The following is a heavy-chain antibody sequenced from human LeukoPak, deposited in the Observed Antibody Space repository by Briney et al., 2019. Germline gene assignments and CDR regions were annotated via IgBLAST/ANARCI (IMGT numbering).Heavy chain of an antibody. CDR1: GFTFGSYG. J-gene: IGHJ4*02. Sequence: GGSLRLSCAASGFTFGSYGMHWVRQAPGKGLEWVAVISYDGSNKYYADSVKGRFTISRDNSKNTLYLQMNSLRAEDTAVYYCAKAGSPRPTYYYDSSAPEGYWGQGTLVTVSS. V-gene: IGHV3-30*18. D-gene: IGHD3-22*01. CDR2: ISYDGSNK. CDR3: AKAGSPRPTYYYDSSAPEGY.